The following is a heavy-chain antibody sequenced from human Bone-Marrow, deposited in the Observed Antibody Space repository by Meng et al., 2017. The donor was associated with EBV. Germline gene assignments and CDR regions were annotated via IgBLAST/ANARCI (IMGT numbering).Heavy chain of an antibody. CDR2: IPSDASHNK. CDR3: AKDLSGRFDP. CDR1: GFTFSYCG. J-gene: IGHJ5*02. D-gene: IGHD1-14*01. V-gene: IGHV3-30*18. Sequence: QEHLVESGGGVVQPGRSLRLSCAASGFTFSYCGFHWVRQAPGKGPEWVAIIPSDASHNKYYADSVKGRFTISRDNSKNTLYLQMNSLRTEDTAVYYCAKDLSGRFDPWGQGTLVTVSA.